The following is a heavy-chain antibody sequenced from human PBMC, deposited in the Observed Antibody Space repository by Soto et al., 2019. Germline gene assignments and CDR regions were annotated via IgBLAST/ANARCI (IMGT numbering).Heavy chain of an antibody. Sequence: ASVKVSCKASGYTFTSYDINWVRQATGQGLEWMGWMNPNSGNTGYAQKFQGRVTMTRNTSISTAYMELSSLRSEDTAVYYCARGRESKYYYYYYYMDVWGKGTTVTVSS. J-gene: IGHJ6*03. CDR2: MNPNSGNT. V-gene: IGHV1-8*01. CDR3: ARGRESKYYYYYYYMDV. CDR1: GYTFTSYD.